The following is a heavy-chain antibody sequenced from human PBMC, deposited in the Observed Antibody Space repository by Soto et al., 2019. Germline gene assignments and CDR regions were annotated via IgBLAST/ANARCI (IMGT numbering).Heavy chain of an antibody. CDR2: IFYSGNT. J-gene: IGHJ6*02. D-gene: IGHD3-10*01. CDR1: GGSISSSSYY. Sequence: ASETLSLTCNVSGGSISSSSYYWGWIRQPPGKGLEWIGTIFYSGNTYYNPSLKSRVTISVDTSKHQFSLKLSSVTAADTAVYYCARRRFSGGLYGMDVWGQGTTVTVSS. CDR3: ARRRFSGGLYGMDV. V-gene: IGHV4-39*01.